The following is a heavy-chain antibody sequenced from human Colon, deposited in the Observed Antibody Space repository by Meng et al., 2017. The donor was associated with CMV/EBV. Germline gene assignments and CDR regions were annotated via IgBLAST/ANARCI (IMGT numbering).Heavy chain of an antibody. J-gene: IGHJ4*02. CDR2: ISDSGGST. CDR3: EGSDY. Sequence: PGGSLRLSCEASGFTFSSYAMSWARQTPGKGLEWVSTISDSGGSTHYAGSVKGRFTISRDNSKNTLSLLMNSLRADDTAVYYCEGSDYWGQGTLVTVSS. V-gene: IGHV3-23*01. CDR1: GFTFSSYA.